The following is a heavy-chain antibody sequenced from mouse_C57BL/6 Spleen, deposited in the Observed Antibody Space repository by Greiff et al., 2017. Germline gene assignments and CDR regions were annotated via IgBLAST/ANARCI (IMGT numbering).Heavy chain of an antibody. CDR2: ISSGGSYT. D-gene: IGHD1-1*01. CDR3: ARHRITTVVGRGFAY. J-gene: IGHJ3*01. CDR1: GFTFSSYG. V-gene: IGHV5-6*01. Sequence: EVHLVESGGDLVKPGGSLKLSCAASGFTFSSYGMSWVRQTPDKRLEWVATISSGGSYTYYPDSVKGRFTISRDNAKNTLYLQMSSLKSEDTAVYYCARHRITTVVGRGFAYWGQGTLVTVSA.